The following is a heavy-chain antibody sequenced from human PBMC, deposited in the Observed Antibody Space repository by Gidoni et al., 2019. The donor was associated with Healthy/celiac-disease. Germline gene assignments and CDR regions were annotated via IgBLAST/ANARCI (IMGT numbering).Heavy chain of an antibody. D-gene: IGHD3-10*01. CDR1: GYTLPQLS. V-gene: IGHV1-24*01. Sequence: QVQLVQSGAAVKKPGTSVKVYCKVSGYTLPQLSMPWVRQAPGKGLEWMGGFDPEDGETIYAQKFQGRVTMTEDTSTDTAYMELSSLRSEDTAVYYCATDGGITMVQGVITAFDIWGQGTMVTVSS. J-gene: IGHJ3*02. CDR2: FDPEDGET. CDR3: ATDGGITMVQGVITAFDI.